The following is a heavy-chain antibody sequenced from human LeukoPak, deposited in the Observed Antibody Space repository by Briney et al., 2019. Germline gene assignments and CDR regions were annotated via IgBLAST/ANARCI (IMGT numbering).Heavy chain of an antibody. CDR1: GGSIRRSYYY. J-gene: IGHJ5*02. Sequence: SETLSLTCTLSGGSIRRSYYYWGWIRQPPGKGLEWTGSIYYSGSTFYNPSLKSRVTISVDTSKNQFSLRLTSVTAADTAVYYCAREEEQMARGLDPWGQGALVTVSS. D-gene: IGHD5-24*01. CDR2: IYYSGST. CDR3: AREEEQMARGLDP. V-gene: IGHV4-39*07.